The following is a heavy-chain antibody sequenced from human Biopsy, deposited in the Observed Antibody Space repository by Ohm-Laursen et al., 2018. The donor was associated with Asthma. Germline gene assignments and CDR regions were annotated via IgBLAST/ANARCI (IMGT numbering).Heavy chain of an antibody. J-gene: IGHJ4*02. CDR3: ARVMELELLDY. D-gene: IGHD1-7*01. CDR1: GFTFSDYY. Sequence: GSLRLSCAASGFTFSDYYMSWIRQAPGKGLEWVSYISSSGATIYYADFVRGRFTISRDNAKNSLYLQMNSLRAEDTAVYYCARVMELELLDYWGQGTLVTVSS. V-gene: IGHV3-11*01. CDR2: ISSSGATI.